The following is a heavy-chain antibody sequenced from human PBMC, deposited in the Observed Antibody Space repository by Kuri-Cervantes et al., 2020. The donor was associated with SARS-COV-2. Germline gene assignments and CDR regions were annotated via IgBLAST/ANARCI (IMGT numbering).Heavy chain of an antibody. CDR3: AKDETEYNYNYSFDY. D-gene: IGHD1-1*01. CDR1: GFTFSSYA. V-gene: IGHV3-30*04. J-gene: IGHJ4*02. CDR2: ISYEATNK. Sequence: GGSLRLSCAASGFTFSSYAMHWVRQAPGKGPEWVAVISYEATNKYYAASVKGRFTISRDNSKNTLYLQMNSLRDEDTAVYFCAKDETEYNYNYSFDYWGQGTLVTVSS.